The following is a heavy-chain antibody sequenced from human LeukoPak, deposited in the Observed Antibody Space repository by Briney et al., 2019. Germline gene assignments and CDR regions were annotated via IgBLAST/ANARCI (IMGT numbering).Heavy chain of an antibody. CDR2: ISSSSSYI. V-gene: IGHV3-21*01. J-gene: IGHJ4*02. CDR1: GFTFSSYS. D-gene: IGHD2-2*01. CDR3: ARVGYCSSTSCPPVDY. Sequence: PGGSLRLFCAASGFTFSSYSMNWVRQAPGKGLEWVSSISSSSSYIYYADSVKGRFTISRDDAKNSLYLQMNSLRAEDTAVYYCARVGYCSSTSCPPVDYWGQGTLVTVSS.